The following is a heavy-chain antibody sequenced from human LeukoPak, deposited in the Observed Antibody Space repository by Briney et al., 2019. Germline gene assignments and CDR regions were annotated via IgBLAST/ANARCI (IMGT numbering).Heavy chain of an antibody. V-gene: IGHV4-34*01. J-gene: IGHJ4*02. D-gene: IGHD3-3*01. CDR1: GGSFSGYY. CDR2: INHSGST. CDR3: ARVRRITIFGVVIRDYFDY. Sequence: PSETLSLTCAVYGGSFSGYYWSWIRQPPGKGLEWIGEINHSGSTNYNPSLKSRVTISVDTSKNQFSLKLSSVTAADTAVYYCARVRRITIFGVVIRDYFDYWGQGTLVTVSS.